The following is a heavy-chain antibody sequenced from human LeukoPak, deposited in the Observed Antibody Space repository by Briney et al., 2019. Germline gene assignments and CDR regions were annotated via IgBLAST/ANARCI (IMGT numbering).Heavy chain of an antibody. CDR2: IYYSGST. CDR3: AREKKAGPDWFDP. V-gene: IGHV4-39*07. Sequence: PSETLSVTCTVSGGSIISSSYYWGWIRRPPGKGLEWIGSIYYSGSTYYNPSLKSRVTISVDTSKNQFSLKLSSVTAADTAVYYCAREKKAGPDWFDPWGQGTLVTVSS. CDR1: GGSIISSSYY. J-gene: IGHJ5*02.